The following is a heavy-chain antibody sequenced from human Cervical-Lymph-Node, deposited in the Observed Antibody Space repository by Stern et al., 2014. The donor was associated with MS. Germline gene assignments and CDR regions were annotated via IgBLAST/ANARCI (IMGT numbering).Heavy chain of an antibody. CDR3: ARGDSGGVTANIFHY. Sequence: EVQLVESGGGLVQPGGSLRLSCAASGFAFSTDWMHWVRQAPGKGLEWLANIKPDGGQKNYVDSVKGRFTISRDNAESSLYLQLNSLTAEDTAVYYCARGDSGGVTANIFHYWGQGTLVTVSS. V-gene: IGHV3-7*03. CDR2: IKPDGGQK. J-gene: IGHJ4*02. D-gene: IGHD2-21*02. CDR1: GFAFSTDW.